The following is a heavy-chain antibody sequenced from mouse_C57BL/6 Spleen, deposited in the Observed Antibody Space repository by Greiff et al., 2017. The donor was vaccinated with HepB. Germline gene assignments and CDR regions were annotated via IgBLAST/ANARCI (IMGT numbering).Heavy chain of an antibody. V-gene: IGHV1-54*01. D-gene: IGHD3-3*01. CDR3: AREGLD. CDR1: GYAFTNYL. Sequence: VKVVESGAELVRPGTSVKVSCKASGYAFTNYLIEWVKQRPGQGLEWIGVINPGSGGTNYNEKFKGKATLTADKSSSTAYMQLSSLTSEDSAVYFCAREGLDWGQGTTLTVSS. J-gene: IGHJ2*01. CDR2: INPGSGGT.